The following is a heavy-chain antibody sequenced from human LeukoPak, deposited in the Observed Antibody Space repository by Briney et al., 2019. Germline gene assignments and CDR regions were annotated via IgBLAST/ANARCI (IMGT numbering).Heavy chain of an antibody. D-gene: IGHD4-17*01. J-gene: IGHJ4*02. V-gene: IGHV1-69*04. CDR3: ARGLRGDYYFDY. CDR1: GGTFSSYA. Sequence: GASVKVSCKASGGTFSSYAISWVRQAPGQGLEWMGRIIPILGIANYAQKFQGRVTITADKSTSTAYMELSSLRSEDTAVYYCARGLRGDYYFDYWGQGTLVTVSS. CDR2: IIPILGIA.